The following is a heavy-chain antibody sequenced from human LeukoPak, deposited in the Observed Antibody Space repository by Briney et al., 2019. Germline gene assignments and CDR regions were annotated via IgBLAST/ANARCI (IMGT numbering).Heavy chain of an antibody. CDR1: GYSFTSYS. D-gene: IGHD2-15*01. CDR3: ARPKTGYCSGGSCYFDY. J-gene: IGHJ4*02. CDR2: IYPGDSDT. Sequence: GESLKISCKGSGYSFTSYSIGWVRQMPGKGLEWMGIIYPGDSDTRYSPSFQGQVTISADKSISTAYLQWSSLEASDTAMYYCARPKTGYCSGGSCYFDYWGQGTLVTVSS. V-gene: IGHV5-51*01.